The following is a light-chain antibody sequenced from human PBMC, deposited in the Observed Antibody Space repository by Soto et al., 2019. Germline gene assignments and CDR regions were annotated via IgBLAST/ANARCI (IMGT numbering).Light chain of an antibody. CDR3: QQSYNSPVT. CDR2: DAT. Sequence: DIQTTQNPSPLSASLGDRDTITGRAMQIIVCWLAWYQQKPGKAPKLLIYDATSLESGVPSRFSGSRAGTDFTLTVDSLHPEVFATYYCQQSYNSPVTFGQGTRLEIK. CDR1: QIIVCW. V-gene: IGKV1-5*01. J-gene: IGKJ5*01.